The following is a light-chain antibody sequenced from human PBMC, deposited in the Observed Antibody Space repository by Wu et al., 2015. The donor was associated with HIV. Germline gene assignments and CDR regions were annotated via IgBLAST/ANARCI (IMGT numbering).Light chain of an antibody. CDR2: GAS. V-gene: IGKV3-15*01. J-gene: IGKJ1*01. CDR3: QQYNNGPRT. CDR1: QSVGSN. Sequence: EIEMTQSPATLSVSPGERATLSCWASQSVGSNLAWYQQKPGQAPRPLIHGASTRATGIPARFRGSGSGTEFALTISYMQSEDFAVYYCQQYNNGPRTFGQGTKVEVK.